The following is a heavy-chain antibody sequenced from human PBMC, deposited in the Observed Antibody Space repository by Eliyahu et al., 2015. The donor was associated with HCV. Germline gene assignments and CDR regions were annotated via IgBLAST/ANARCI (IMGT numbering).Heavy chain of an antibody. CDR3: ARGDSSGWHMAF. CDR1: GFSFGAYG. J-gene: IGHJ4*02. CDR2: ISYDGNND. V-gene: IGHV3-30*03. D-gene: IGHD6-19*01. Sequence: QVQLVESGGGVVQPGGSLRXXCAASGFSFGAYGMHWVRQAPGKGLEWVATISYDGNNDYYPDFLTGRFIVSRDNSKNTVSLEMNSLRVDDTAVYYCARGDSSGWHMAFWGQGALVTVSS.